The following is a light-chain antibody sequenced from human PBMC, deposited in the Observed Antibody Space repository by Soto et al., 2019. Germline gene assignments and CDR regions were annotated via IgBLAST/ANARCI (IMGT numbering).Light chain of an antibody. V-gene: IGKV3-15*01. Sequence: EIVMTQSPATLSVSPGERATLSCRASQSVNINLAWYQQKPGQAPRLLIYGTSTRATGVPARFSGSGSGTEFTLTISNLQSEDFATYYCQHYNSYSEAFGQGTKVDIK. CDR2: GTS. CDR3: QHYNSYSEA. CDR1: QSVNIN. J-gene: IGKJ1*01.